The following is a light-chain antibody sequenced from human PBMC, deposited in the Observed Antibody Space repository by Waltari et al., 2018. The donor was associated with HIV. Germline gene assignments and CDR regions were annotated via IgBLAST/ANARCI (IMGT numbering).Light chain of an antibody. J-gene: IGKJ4*01. CDR1: QDIGNS. CDR2: GGF. Sequence: DIQMTQLPYSLSASVGDRVTITCRATQDIGNSVSWYQQRPGEVPKLLVYGGFIRQRGVASRITGSGSGTDSSLTISSLQPEDFATYFCHQYFSDPFSFGGRTKVEI. CDR3: HQYFSDPFS. V-gene: IGKV1-NL1*01.